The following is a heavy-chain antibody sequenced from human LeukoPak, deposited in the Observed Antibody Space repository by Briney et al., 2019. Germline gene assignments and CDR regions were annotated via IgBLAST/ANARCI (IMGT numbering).Heavy chain of an antibody. CDR3: TTGRSRDGYNY. CDR2: IKSKTDGGTT. D-gene: IGHD5-24*01. V-gene: IGHV3-15*01. CDR1: GFPFSSYS. Sequence: GGSLRLSCAASGFPFSSYSMTWVRQAPGKGLEWVGRIKSKTDGGTTDYAAPVKGRFTISRDDSKNTLHLQMNSLKTEDTAVYYCTTGRSRDGYNYWGQGTLVTVSS. J-gene: IGHJ4*02.